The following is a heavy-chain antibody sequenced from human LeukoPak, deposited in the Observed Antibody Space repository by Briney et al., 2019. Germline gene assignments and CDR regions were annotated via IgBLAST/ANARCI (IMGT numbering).Heavy chain of an antibody. CDR1: GFTLTSYA. CDR3: ARERRGVVIFDYAWDV. D-gene: IGHD3-3*01. CDR2: ISNNGANT. V-gene: IGHV3-64*02. J-gene: IGHJ3*01. Sequence: GGSLRLSCAASGFTLTSYAMRWVRQTPGKGLEYVSAISNNGANTYYTASVKGRFIISRDISKNTLYLQMGSLRGDDMGVYYCARERRGVVIFDYAWDVWGQGTMVTVPS.